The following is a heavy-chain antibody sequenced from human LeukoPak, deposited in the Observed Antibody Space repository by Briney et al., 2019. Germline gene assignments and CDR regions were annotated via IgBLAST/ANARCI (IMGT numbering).Heavy chain of an antibody. J-gene: IGHJ4*02. CDR3: ASPYYYDSSGTDY. D-gene: IGHD3-22*01. V-gene: IGHV3-21*01. CDR1: GFTFSSYS. Sequence: GGSLRLSCAASGFTFSSYSINWVRQAPGKGLEWVSSISSSSSYIYYADSVKGRFTISRDNAKNSLYLQMNSLRAEDTAVYYCASPYYYDSSGTDYWGQGTLVTVSS. CDR2: ISSSSSYI.